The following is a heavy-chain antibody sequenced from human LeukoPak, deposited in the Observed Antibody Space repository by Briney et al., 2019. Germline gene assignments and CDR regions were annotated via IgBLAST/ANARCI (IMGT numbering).Heavy chain of an antibody. V-gene: IGHV4-34*01. CDR2: INHSGST. CDR1: GGSFSGYY. D-gene: IGHD6-13*01. J-gene: IGHJ4*02. CDR3: ARHGGFGSSWYYFDY. Sequence: SETLSLTCAVYGGSFSGYYWSWIRQPPGKGLEWIGEINHSGSTNYNPSLKSRVTISVDTSKNQFSLKLSSVTAADTAVYYCARHGGFGSSWYYFDYWGQGTLVTVSS.